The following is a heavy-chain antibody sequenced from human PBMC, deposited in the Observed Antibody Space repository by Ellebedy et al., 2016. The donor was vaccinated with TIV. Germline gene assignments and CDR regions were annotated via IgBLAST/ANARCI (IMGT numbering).Heavy chain of an antibody. V-gene: IGHV3-7*01. CDR1: GFTFSTHW. CDR3: ARGYGEGVY. J-gene: IGHJ4*02. Sequence: GGSLRLXXAASGFTFSTHWMTWLRQAPGKGLEWVANINQDGSEKYYLDSVKGRFTISRDSAKNSLYLQMNSLRAEDTAVYFCARGYGEGVYWGQGTLVTVSS. D-gene: IGHD4-17*01. CDR2: INQDGSEK.